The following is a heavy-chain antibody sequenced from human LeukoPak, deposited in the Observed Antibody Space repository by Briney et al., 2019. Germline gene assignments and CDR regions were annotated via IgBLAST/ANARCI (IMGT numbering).Heavy chain of an antibody. CDR2: INPSGGST. CDR1: GYTFTSYY. CDR3: ARDRATSAHIVVVPAQTTLGWFDP. V-gene: IGHV1-46*01. J-gene: IGHJ5*02. D-gene: IGHD2-2*01. Sequence: ASVKVSCKASGYTFTSYYMHWVRQAPGQGLEWMGIINPSGGSTSYAQKFQGRVTMTRDTSTSTVYMELSSLRSEDAAVYYCARDRATSAHIVVVPAQTTLGWFDPWGQGTLVTVSS.